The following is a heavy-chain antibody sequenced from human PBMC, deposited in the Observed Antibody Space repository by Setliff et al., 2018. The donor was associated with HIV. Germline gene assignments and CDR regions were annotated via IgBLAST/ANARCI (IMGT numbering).Heavy chain of an antibody. CDR1: GGSISSSNW. V-gene: IGHV4-4*02. D-gene: IGHD3-22*01. Sequence: SETLSLTCAVSGGSISSSNWWSWVRQPPGKGLEWIGEIYHGGSTNHNPSLKSRVTISVDKSKNQFSLKLASVTAADTAVYYCASGEPYYYDSTGYSGNYFDYWGQGTLVTVSS. J-gene: IGHJ4*02. CDR2: IYHGGST. CDR3: ASGEPYYYDSTGYSGNYFDY.